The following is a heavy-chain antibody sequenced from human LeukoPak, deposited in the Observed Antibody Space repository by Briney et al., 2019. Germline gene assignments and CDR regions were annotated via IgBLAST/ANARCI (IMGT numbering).Heavy chain of an antibody. J-gene: IGHJ4*02. CDR2: IYRSGST. CDR1: GGSINTYY. Sequence: PSETLSLTCTVSGGSINTYYWTWIRQPAGKGLEWIGRIYRSGSTNYNPSLKSRVTMSIDTSKNQFSLKLRSVTAADTAVYYCARENLVDSPLDYWGQGTRVTVSS. V-gene: IGHV4-4*07. D-gene: IGHD1-26*01. CDR3: ARENLVDSPLDY.